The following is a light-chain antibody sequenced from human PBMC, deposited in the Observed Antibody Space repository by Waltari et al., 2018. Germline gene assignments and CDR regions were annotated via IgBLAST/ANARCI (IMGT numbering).Light chain of an antibody. CDR1: QSVSTN. V-gene: IGKV3-15*01. CDR2: GAA. CDR3: QQYSNWPPIT. Sequence: ETVMTQSPATLSVSPGERATLSGRASQSVSTNLAWYQQKPGQAPRLLIYGAATRATGIPARFSGTGSGTEFTLTIDSLQSEDFAVYYCQQYSNWPPITFGQGTRLEIK. J-gene: IGKJ5*01.